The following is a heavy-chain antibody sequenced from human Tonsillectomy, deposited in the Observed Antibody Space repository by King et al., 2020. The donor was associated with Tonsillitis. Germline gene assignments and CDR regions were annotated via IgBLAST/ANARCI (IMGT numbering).Heavy chain of an antibody. J-gene: IGHJ5*02. D-gene: IGHD1-26*01. CDR2: IFYRGST. Sequence: QLQESGPGLVKSSETLSLTCTVSGGSISSGGYYWSWIRQHPGQGLEWIGDIFYRGSTYYNPSLKSLVTISLDTSKNQFSLKLNSVTAADTAVYYCARTRGDGSWFAPWGQGTLVTVSS. V-gene: IGHV4-31*01. CDR3: ARTRGDGSWFAP. CDR1: GGSISSGGYY.